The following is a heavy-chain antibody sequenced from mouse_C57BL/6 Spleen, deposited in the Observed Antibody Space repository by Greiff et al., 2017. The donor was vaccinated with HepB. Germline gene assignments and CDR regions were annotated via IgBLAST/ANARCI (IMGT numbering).Heavy chain of an antibody. CDR3: AKGGSSGLDY. V-gene: IGHV1-69*01. Sequence: QVQLQQPGAELVMPGASVKLSCKASGYTFTSYWMHWVKQRPGQGLEWIGEIDPSDSYTNYNQKFKGKFTLTVDKSSSPAYMQLSSLTSEDSAVYYCAKGGSSGLDYWGQGTTLTVSS. CDR2: IDPSDSYT. D-gene: IGHD3-2*02. J-gene: IGHJ2*01. CDR1: GYTFTSYW.